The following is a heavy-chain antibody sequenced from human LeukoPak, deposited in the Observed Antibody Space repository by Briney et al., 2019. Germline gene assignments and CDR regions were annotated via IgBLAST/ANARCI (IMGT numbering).Heavy chain of an antibody. Sequence: GGSLRLSCAASGFTFDDYAMHWVRQAPGKGLEWVSGISWNSGSIGYADSVKGRFTISRDNAKNSLYLQMNSLRAEDTALYYCAKVWXWLQFGDAFDIWGQGTMVTVSS. CDR1: GFTFDDYA. CDR3: AKVWXWLQFGDAFDI. CDR2: ISWNSGSI. V-gene: IGHV3-9*01. J-gene: IGHJ3*02. D-gene: IGHD5-24*01.